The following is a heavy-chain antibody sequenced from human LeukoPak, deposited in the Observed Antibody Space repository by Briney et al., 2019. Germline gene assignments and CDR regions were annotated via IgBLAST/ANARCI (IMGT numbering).Heavy chain of an antibody. CDR1: GYSFNNYW. CDR3: ARQGGSGTFGAFNV. V-gene: IGHV5-51*01. D-gene: IGHD3-10*01. J-gene: IGHJ3*01. CDR2: IHPGDADI. Sequence: GESLKISCQGSGYSFNNYWIGWMRQMPGNGLEWMGIIHPGDADIRYSPSFQGLVNISADMSISTAYLQWSSLKASDTAKYYCARQGGSGTFGAFNVWGHGTMVTVSS.